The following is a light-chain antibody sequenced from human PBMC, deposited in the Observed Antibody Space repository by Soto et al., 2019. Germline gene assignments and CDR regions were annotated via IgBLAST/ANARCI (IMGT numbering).Light chain of an antibody. Sequence: DIQMTQSPSTLSASVGDRVTITCRAIQSISSWLAWYQQKPGKAPKLLIYDASSLESGVPSRFSGSGSGTEFTLTISSLQPDDFATYYYQQYNSLWTFGQGTKVDIK. J-gene: IGKJ1*01. CDR3: QQYNSLWT. CDR2: DAS. V-gene: IGKV1-5*01. CDR1: QSISSW.